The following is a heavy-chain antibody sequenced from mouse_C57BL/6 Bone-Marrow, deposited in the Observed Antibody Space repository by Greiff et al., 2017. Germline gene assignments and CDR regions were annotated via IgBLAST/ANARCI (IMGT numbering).Heavy chain of an antibody. D-gene: IGHD1-1*01. CDR2: IYPGSGST. J-gene: IGHJ1*03. Sequence: QVQLQQPGAELVKPGASVKMSCKASGYTFTSYWITWVKQRPGQGLEWIGDIYPGSGSTNYNEKFKSKATMTVDTSSSTAYMQLSSLTTEESAVYYYARRGCSTWYFDVWDTGTAVTVTS. V-gene: IGHV1-55*01. CDR1: GYTFTSYW. CDR3: ARRGCSTWYFDV.